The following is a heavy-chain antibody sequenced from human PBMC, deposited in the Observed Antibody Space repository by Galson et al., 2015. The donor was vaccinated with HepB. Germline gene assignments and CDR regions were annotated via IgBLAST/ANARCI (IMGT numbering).Heavy chain of an antibody. Sequence: SLRLSCAVSGITFGDYGMSWFRQAPGKGLEWVGLIGSKVEGETTAYAASVKGRFTISRDDSRSIVYLQMNSLKTEDTAVYYCTRRATGWPFDYWGQGTLVTVSS. J-gene: IGHJ4*02. CDR3: TRRATGWPFDY. D-gene: IGHD6-19*01. CDR1: GITFGDYG. CDR2: IGSKVEGETT. V-gene: IGHV3-49*03.